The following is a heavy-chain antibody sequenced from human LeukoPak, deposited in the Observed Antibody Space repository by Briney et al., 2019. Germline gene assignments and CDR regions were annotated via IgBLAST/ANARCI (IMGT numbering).Heavy chain of an antibody. J-gene: IGHJ4*02. Sequence: GGSLSLSCAPSVLTFSRYALSGVCPAPGKGLEWVSGITDSGTGTYYADSVKGRFTITRDNSKNTVYLQMSSLRAEDSAVYYCARAGYTNGTPLNYWGQGTPVSASS. CDR2: ITDSGTGT. V-gene: IGHV3-23*01. D-gene: IGHD5-18*01. CDR3: ARAGYTNGTPLNY. CDR1: VLTFSRYA.